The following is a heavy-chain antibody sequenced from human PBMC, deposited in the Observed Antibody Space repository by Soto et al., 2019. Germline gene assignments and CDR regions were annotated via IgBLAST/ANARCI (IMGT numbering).Heavy chain of an antibody. V-gene: IGHV4-59*08. J-gene: IGHJ4*02. D-gene: IGHD6-19*01. CDR3: ARRAGYSSGWYYFDY. CDR1: GGSISSYY. Sequence: SETLSLTCTVSGGSISSYYWSWIRQPPGKGLEWIGYIYYSGSTNYNPSLKSRVTISVDTSKNQFSLKLSSVTAADTAVYYCARRAGYSSGWYYFDYWGQGTLVTVSS. CDR2: IYYSGST.